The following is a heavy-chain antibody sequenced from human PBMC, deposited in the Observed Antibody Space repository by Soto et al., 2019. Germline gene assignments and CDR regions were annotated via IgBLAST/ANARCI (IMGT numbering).Heavy chain of an antibody. J-gene: IGHJ4*02. CDR2: IWYDGSKK. CDR3: ARYNIGRSDY. V-gene: IGHV3-33*01. D-gene: IGHD6-19*01. CDR1: GFTFSSYG. Sequence: GGSLRLSCAASGFTFSSYGMHWVRQAPGKGLEWVAVIWYDGSKKYYVDSVKGRFTISRDNSKNTLYLQMNSLKAEDTAVYYCARYNIGRSDYWGQGTLVTVSS.